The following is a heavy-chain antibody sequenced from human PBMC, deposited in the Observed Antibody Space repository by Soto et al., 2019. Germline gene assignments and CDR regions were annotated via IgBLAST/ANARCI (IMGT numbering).Heavy chain of an antibody. V-gene: IGHV3-30-3*01. CDR2: ISYDGSNK. CDR3: ARGKYDFWSGYYLDY. J-gene: IGHJ4*02. D-gene: IGHD3-3*01. CDR1: GFTFSSYA. Sequence: QVQLAESGGGVVQPGRSLRLSCAASGFTFSSYAMHWVRQAPGKGLEWVAVISYDGSNKYYADSVKGRFTISRDNSKNTLYLQMNSLRAEDTAVYYCARGKYDFWSGYYLDYWGQGTLVTVSS.